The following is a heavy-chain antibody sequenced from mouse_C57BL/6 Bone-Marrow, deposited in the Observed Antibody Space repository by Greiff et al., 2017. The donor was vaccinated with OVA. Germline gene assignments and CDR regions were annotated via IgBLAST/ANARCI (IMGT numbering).Heavy chain of an antibody. J-gene: IGHJ3*01. V-gene: IGHV5-17*01. D-gene: IGHD6-1*01. CDR3: ANNLFAY. CDR2: ISSGSSTI. CDR1: GFTFSDYG. Sequence: DVHLVESGGGLVKPGGSLKLSCAASGFTFSDYGMHWVRQAPEKGLEWVAYISSGSSTIYYADTVKGRFTISRNNAKNTLFLQMTSLRSEDTAMYYCANNLFAYWGQGTLVTVSA.